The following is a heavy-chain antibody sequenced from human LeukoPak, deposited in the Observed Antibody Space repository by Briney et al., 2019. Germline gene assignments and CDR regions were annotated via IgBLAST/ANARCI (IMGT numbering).Heavy chain of an antibody. CDR1: GFTFRTYG. J-gene: IGHJ4*02. Sequence: PGGSLRLSCAASGFTFRTYGMHWVRQAPGKGLEWVAVISYDGSNQYYTDSVKGRFTISRDNSKNTLYLQMNSLRDDDTAVYYCAKGGSSWPRYYFDSWDQGTLVTVSS. D-gene: IGHD6-13*01. CDR3: AKGGSSWPRYYFDS. V-gene: IGHV3-30*18. CDR2: ISYDGSNQ.